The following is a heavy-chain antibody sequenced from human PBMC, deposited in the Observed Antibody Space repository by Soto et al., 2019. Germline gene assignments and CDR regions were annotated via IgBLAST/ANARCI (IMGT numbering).Heavy chain of an antibody. CDR1: GRTFSSYA. J-gene: IGHJ3*02. V-gene: IGHV1-69*13. CDR2: IIAMFGTA. Sequence: GASLKVSCEASGRTFSSYASSWVRQAPGQVLEWMGGIIAMFGTANYAQKFQGRVTITADESTSTAYMELSSLRSEDTAVYYCASPGIAAAGTKFVPFDIWGQGTMVIGS. CDR3: ASPGIAAAGTKFVPFDI. D-gene: IGHD6-13*01.